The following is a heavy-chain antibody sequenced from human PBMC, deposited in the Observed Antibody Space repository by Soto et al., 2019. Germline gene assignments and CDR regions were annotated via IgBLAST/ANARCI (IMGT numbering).Heavy chain of an antibody. D-gene: IGHD2-2*01. CDR3: ARGSYCSSTSCRVLYHYYHMDV. V-gene: IGHV4-34*01. Sequence: SETLSLTCAVYGGSFSGYYWSWIRQPPGKGLEWIGEINHSGSTNYNPSLKSRVTISVDTSKNQFSLKLSSVTAADTAVYYCARGSYCSSTSCRVLYHYYHMDVWGKGTTVIVSS. CDR1: GGSFSGYY. CDR2: INHSGST. J-gene: IGHJ6*03.